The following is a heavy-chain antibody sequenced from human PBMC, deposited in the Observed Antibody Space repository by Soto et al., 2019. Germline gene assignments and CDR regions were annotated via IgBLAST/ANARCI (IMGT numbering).Heavy chain of an antibody. CDR3: ARERIGYSYGYYFDY. J-gene: IGHJ4*02. V-gene: IGHV1-69*13. D-gene: IGHD5-18*01. Sequence: SVKVSCKASGGTFISYAISWVRQAPGQGLEWMGGIIPIFGTANYAQKFQGRVTITADESTSTAYMELSSLRSEDTAVYYCARERIGYSYGYYFDYWGQGTLVTVSS. CDR2: IIPIFGTA. CDR1: GGTFISYA.